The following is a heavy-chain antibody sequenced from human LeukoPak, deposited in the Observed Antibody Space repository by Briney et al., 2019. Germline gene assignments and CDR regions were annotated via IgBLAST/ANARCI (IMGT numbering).Heavy chain of an antibody. J-gene: IGHJ4*02. D-gene: IGHD5-18*01. CDR2: IKQDGSEK. V-gene: IGHV3-7*03. CDR1: GFTFSNYW. CDR3: ARVGGGYSYGPPDY. Sequence: GGSLRLSCAASGFTFSNYWMSWVRQAPGKGLEWVANIKQDGSEKYYVDSVKGRFTISRDNAKNSLYLQMNSLRAEDTALYYCARVGGGYSYGPPDYWGQGTLVTVSS.